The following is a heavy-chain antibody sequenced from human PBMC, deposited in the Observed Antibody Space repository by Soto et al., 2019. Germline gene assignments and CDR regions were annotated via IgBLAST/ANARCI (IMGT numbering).Heavy chain of an antibody. CDR2: FDPEDGET. Sequence: ASVKVSCNVSGYTLTELSMHWVRQAPGKGLDWMGGFDPEDGETIYAQKLKGRVTMTEDTSTDTAYMELSRLRSEDTAVYYCATDRGIAARQGDYYYGMDVWGQGTTVTVSS. V-gene: IGHV1-24*01. D-gene: IGHD6-6*01. J-gene: IGHJ6*02. CDR3: ATDRGIAARQGDYYYGMDV. CDR1: GYTLTELS.